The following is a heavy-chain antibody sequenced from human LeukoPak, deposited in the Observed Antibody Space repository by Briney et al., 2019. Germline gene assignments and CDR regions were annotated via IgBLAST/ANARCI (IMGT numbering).Heavy chain of an antibody. J-gene: IGHJ4*02. CDR3: TRRAGDILTGRDSDY. Sequence: GGSLRLSCAASGFTFSASTIHWVRQASGKGLEWVGRIRSKANSYATAYAASVKGRFTISRDDSKNTAYLQMNSLKTEDTAVYYCTRRAGDILTGRDSDYWGQGTLVTVSS. D-gene: IGHD3-9*01. CDR1: GFTFSAST. V-gene: IGHV3-73*01. CDR2: IRSKANSYAT.